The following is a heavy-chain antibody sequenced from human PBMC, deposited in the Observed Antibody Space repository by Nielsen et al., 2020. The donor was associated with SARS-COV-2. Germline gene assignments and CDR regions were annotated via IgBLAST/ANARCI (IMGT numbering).Heavy chain of an antibody. V-gene: IGHV3-30*18. J-gene: IGHJ6*02. D-gene: IGHD1-26*01. CDR3: AKVTQGRATDYYYYGMDV. Sequence: WIRQPPGKGLEWVAVISYDGSNKYYADSVKGRFTISRDNSKNTLYLQMNSLRAEDTAVYYCAKVTQGRATDYYYYGMDVWGQGTTVTVSS. CDR2: ISYDGSNK.